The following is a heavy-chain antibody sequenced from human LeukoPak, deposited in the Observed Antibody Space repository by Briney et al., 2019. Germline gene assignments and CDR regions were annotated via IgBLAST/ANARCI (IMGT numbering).Heavy chain of an antibody. V-gene: IGHV4-59*12. D-gene: IGHD3-3*01. CDR2: IYYSGST. CDR3: ASIRTYYDFWSGYYANYYYYMDV. CDR1: GGSISSYY. Sequence: SETLSLTCTVSGGSISSYYWSWIRQPPGKGLEWIGYIYYSGSTNYNPSLKSRVTISVDTSKNQFSLKLSSVTAADTAVYYCASIRTYYDFWSGYYANYYYYMDVWGKGTTVTVSS. J-gene: IGHJ6*03.